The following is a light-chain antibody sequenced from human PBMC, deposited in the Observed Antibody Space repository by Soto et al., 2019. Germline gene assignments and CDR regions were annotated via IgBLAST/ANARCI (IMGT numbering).Light chain of an antibody. CDR1: QSVSSN. CDR2: DTS. Sequence: IVMSHSPVALSVSPGERVTLSCRASQSVSSNLAWYQQKPGQAPRLLIYDTSTRATGIPARFSGSGSGTEFTLTISSLQSEDFAVYYCQQYSNWTPITFGQGTRLEIK. V-gene: IGKV3-15*01. CDR3: QQYSNWTPIT. J-gene: IGKJ5*01.